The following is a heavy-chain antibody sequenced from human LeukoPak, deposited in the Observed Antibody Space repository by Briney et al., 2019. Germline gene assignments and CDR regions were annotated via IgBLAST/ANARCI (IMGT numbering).Heavy chain of an antibody. CDR1: GFTMNSHA. D-gene: IGHD3-10*01. J-gene: IGHJ2*01. Sequence: GGSLRLSCAASGFTMNSHAMHWVRQAPGKGLEWVAVITFDGTNDDYYTDSVKGRFTISRDSSKNTLHLQMSSLRPEDTAIYYCAKGSGSSSSPSLNWYFDLWGRGTLVTVSS. CDR2: ITFDGTNDD. V-gene: IGHV3-30*18. CDR3: AKGSGSSSSPSLNWYFDL.